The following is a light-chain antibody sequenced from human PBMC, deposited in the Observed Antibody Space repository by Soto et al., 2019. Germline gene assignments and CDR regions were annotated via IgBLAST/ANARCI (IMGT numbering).Light chain of an antibody. Sequence: QSALTQPASVSGSPGQSITISCTGTSGDVGGYNYVSWYQQHPGKAPKLIVYEVSNRPSGVSNRFSGSKSGDTASLTISGLQAEDEADYYCNSYTTSSTLYVFGTGTKVTVL. CDR1: SGDVGGYNY. CDR2: EVS. V-gene: IGLV2-14*01. CDR3: NSYTTSSTLYV. J-gene: IGLJ1*01.